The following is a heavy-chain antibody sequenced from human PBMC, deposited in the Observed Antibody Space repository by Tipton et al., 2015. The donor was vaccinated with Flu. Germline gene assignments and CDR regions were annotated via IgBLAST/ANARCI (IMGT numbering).Heavy chain of an antibody. D-gene: IGHD1-26*01. CDR1: GYTFTGYY. Sequence: QLVQSGPEVKKPGASVKVSCKASGYTFTGYYMHWVRQAPGQGLERMGWINPNSGGTNYAQKFQGRVTMTRDTSISTAYMELRRLRSDDTAVYYCARDLASGSYYTPYYWGQGTLVTVSS. J-gene: IGHJ4*02. V-gene: IGHV1-2*02. CDR2: INPNSGGT. CDR3: ARDLASGSYYTPYY.